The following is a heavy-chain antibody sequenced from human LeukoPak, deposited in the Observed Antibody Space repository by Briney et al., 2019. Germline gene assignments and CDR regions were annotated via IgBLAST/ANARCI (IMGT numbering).Heavy chain of an antibody. J-gene: IGHJ4*02. Sequence: GGSLRLSCAASGFTFSSYSMNWVRQAPGKGLEWVSSISGSSSYIYYADSLKGRFTISRDNAKNSLYLQMNSLRAGDTALYYCARADSNIPARRIGFGYWGQGTLVTVSS. CDR1: GFTFSSYS. CDR3: ARADSNIPARRIGFGY. D-gene: IGHD6-6*01. V-gene: IGHV3-21*01. CDR2: ISGSSSYI.